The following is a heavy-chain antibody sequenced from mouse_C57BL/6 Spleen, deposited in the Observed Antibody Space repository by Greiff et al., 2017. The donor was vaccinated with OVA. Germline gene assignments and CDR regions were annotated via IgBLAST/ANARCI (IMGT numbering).Heavy chain of an antibody. D-gene: IGHD2-3*01. V-gene: IGHV8-12*01. CDR2: IYWDDDK. CDR3: ARVYDTNYGMDY. Sequence: VTLKVSGPGILQSSQSLSLSCSSSGFSLSTSGMGVIWLRPPSGKGLVWLAHIYWDDDKSYNPFLKSRPTISKDTSRNQIFLQITSVDTAETATYYCARVYDTNYGMDYWGQGTSVTVSS. J-gene: IGHJ4*01. CDR1: GFSLSTSGMG.